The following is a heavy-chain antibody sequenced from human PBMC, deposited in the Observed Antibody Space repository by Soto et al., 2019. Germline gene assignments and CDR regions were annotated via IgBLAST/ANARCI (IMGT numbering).Heavy chain of an antibody. D-gene: IGHD1-26*01. J-gene: IGHJ6*02. CDR2: ISAYNGAT. Sequence: VRLVQSGAAVKKPGDSVKVSCKTYGYTFANYAIPWVRQAPGQGLEWMGWISAYNGATNYAQKLQGRVTMTTDTTTSTAYMELRSLGSADRAVYYCARAGGLSVHAMDFWGQGTTVTVSS. CDR3: ARAGGLSVHAMDF. V-gene: IGHV1-18*01. CDR1: GYTFANYA.